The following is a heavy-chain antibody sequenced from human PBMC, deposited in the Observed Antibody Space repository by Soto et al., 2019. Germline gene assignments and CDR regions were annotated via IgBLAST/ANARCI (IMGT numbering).Heavy chain of an antibody. CDR2: IYYSGST. CDR1: GGSISSGGYY. V-gene: IGHV4-31*03. CDR3: VGIVVFISPNAFDI. J-gene: IGHJ3*02. D-gene: IGHD3-22*01. Sequence: PSETLSLTCTVSGGSISSGGYYWSWIRQHPGKGLEWIGYIYYSGSTYYNPSLKSRVTISVDTSKNQFSLKLSSVTAADTAVYFCVGIVVFISPNAFDIWGQGTMVPVSS.